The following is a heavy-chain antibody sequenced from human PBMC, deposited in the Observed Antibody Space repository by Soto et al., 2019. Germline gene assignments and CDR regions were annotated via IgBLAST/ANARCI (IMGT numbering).Heavy chain of an antibody. V-gene: IGHV3-30*03. J-gene: IGHJ6*02. CDR3: ARDRNYYYYGMDV. CDR2: ISFDGNYK. Sequence: QPGGSLRLSCEVSGFTFSSYGMHWVRQAPGKGLEWMAVISFDGNYKSHADSVKGRFTISRDNSRNTVYLQMSSLRADDTAVYYCARDRNYYYYGMDVWGQGTTVTVSS. CDR1: GFTFSSYG.